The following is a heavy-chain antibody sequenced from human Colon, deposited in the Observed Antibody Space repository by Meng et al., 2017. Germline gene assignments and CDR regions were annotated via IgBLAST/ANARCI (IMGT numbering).Heavy chain of an antibody. CDR1: GYSISSGYY. CDR2: ISDSGST. CDR3: ARGQPRRAGYNYGFDY. Sequence: SETLSLTCAVSGYSISSGYYWCWIRQPPGKGLEWIGSISDSGSTYYNPSLKRRVTIAVDTTKNQISLKLSSVTAADTAVYYCARGQPRRAGYNYGFDYWGQGTLVTVSS. V-gene: IGHV4-38-2*01. D-gene: IGHD5-24*01. J-gene: IGHJ4*02.